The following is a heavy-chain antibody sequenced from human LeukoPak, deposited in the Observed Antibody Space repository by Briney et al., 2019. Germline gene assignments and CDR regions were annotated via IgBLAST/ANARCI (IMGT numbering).Heavy chain of an antibody. Sequence: PGGSLRLSCAASGFTFSNYAMSWVRQAPGKGLEWVSVISGSGGSTSYTDSVKGRFTISKDNPKSTLYLQMNSLRAEDTAVYYCAKSNYYGSTTYFRAHDPFDIWGQGTMVTVSS. CDR2: ISGSGGST. CDR3: AKSNYYGSTTYFRAHDPFDI. D-gene: IGHD3-22*01. J-gene: IGHJ3*02. V-gene: IGHV3-23*01. CDR1: GFTFSNYA.